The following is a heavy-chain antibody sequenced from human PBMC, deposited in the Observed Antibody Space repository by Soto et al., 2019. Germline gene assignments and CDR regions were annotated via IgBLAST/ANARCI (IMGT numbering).Heavy chain of an antibody. CDR1: GFTFSSYW. CDR3: ARDQIEYSSSSGFDY. Sequence: GGSLRLSCTASGFTFSSYWMHWVRQAPGKGLVWVSRINSDGSSTSYADSVKGRFTISRDNAKNTLYLQMNSLRAEDTAVYYCARDQIEYSSSSGFDYWGQGTLVTVSS. V-gene: IGHV3-74*01. CDR2: INSDGSST. D-gene: IGHD6-6*01. J-gene: IGHJ4*02.